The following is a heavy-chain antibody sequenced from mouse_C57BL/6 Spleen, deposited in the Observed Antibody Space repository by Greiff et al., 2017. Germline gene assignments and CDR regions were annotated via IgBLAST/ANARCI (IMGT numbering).Heavy chain of an antibody. J-gene: IGHJ2*01. D-gene: IGHD2-2*01. Sequence: QVQLQQSGAELVKPGASVKISCKASGYAFSSYWMNWVKQRPGKGLEWIGQIYPGDGDTNYNGKFKGKATLTADKSSSTAYMQLSSLTSEDSAVYFCARPSYGYADYFDYWGQGTTLTVSS. CDR1: GYAFSSYW. CDR2: IYPGDGDT. V-gene: IGHV1-80*01. CDR3: ARPSYGYADYFDY.